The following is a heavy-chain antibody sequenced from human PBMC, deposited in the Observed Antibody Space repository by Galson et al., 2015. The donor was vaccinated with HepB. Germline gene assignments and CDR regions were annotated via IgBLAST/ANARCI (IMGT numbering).Heavy chain of an antibody. CDR1: GLTFSSYG. D-gene: IGHD3-10*01. Sequence: SLRLSCAASGLTFSSYGMHWVRQAPGKGLEWVAFIRYDGSNKYYADSVKGRFTISRDNSKNTLYLQMNSLRAEDTAVYYCAKDGGWFGEFEHFDYWGQGTLVTVSS. CDR2: IRYDGSNK. CDR3: AKDGGWFGEFEHFDY. J-gene: IGHJ4*02. V-gene: IGHV3-30*02.